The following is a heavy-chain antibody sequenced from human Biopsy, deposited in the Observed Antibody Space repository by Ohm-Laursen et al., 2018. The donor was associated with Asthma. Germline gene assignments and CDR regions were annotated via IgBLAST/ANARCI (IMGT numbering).Heavy chain of an antibody. CDR3: ARVRKDYYDSSGLSGGWFDP. CDR2: INAGNGNT. D-gene: IGHD3-22*01. Sequence: EASVKVSCKASGYTFTNYAIHWVRQAPGQRPEWMGWINAGNGNTKYSQKFQGRVTITRDTSATTAYMELSSLRSEDTAVYYCARVRKDYYDSSGLSGGWFDPWGQGTLVTVSS. V-gene: IGHV1-3*01. CDR1: GYTFTNYA. J-gene: IGHJ5*02.